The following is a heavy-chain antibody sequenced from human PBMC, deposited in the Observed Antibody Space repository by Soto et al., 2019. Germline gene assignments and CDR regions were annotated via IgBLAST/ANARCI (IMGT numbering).Heavy chain of an antibody. D-gene: IGHD6-19*01. CDR1: GGSIGSGEYY. Sequence: QLQLQESGPGLVKPSETLSLTCTVSGGSIGSGEYYWGWIRQPPGKGLEWIGIIYYRGSTYYNPSLKSRVTMSIDKAKNQFSLKLSSGTAAATAVYYCARTIPNSGFRRGMDVWGQGTTVTVSS. V-gene: IGHV4-39*01. CDR2: IYYRGST. J-gene: IGHJ6*02. CDR3: ARTIPNSGFRRGMDV.